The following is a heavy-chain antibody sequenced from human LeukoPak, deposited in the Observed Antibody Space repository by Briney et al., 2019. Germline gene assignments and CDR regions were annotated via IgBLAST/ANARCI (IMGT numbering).Heavy chain of an antibody. J-gene: IGHJ5*02. V-gene: IGHV3-30*02. CDR1: GLIFSDYG. D-gene: IGHD2-2*01. CDR3: AKDRYCSSTSCSFGTTWFDP. CDR2: IRYDGTNK. Sequence: PGGSLRLSCAASGLIFSDYGMHWVRQAPGKGLEWVTFIRYDGTNKYYADSVKGRFTISRDNSKDTLYLQMDSLRTEDTAVYYCAKDRYCSSTSCSFGTTWFDPWGRGTLVTVSS.